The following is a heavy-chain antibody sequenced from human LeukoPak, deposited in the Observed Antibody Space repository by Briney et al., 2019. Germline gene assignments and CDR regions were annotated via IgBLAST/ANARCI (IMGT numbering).Heavy chain of an antibody. V-gene: IGHV5-51*01. Sequence: GESLKISCKASGYSFTNYWIGWVRQMPGKGLEWMGIIYPGDSDTRYSPSFQGQVTISADKSISTAYLQWSSLKASDSAMFFCARLRGSSSSGALRYWGQGTLVTVSS. J-gene: IGHJ4*02. D-gene: IGHD6-6*01. CDR2: IYPGDSDT. CDR1: GYSFTNYW. CDR3: ARLRGSSSSGALRY.